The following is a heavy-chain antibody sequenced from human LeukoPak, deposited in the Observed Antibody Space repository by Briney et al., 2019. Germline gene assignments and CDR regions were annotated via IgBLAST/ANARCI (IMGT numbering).Heavy chain of an antibody. V-gene: IGHV4-4*07. CDR3: ATDRYYYMDG. D-gene: IGHD3-10*01. CDR1: GGSISSYY. J-gene: IGHJ6*03. Sequence: SETLSLTCSVSGGSISSYYWTWLRQPVGKGLEWIGRILSSGTTDSNPSLKSRVTMSIDKSKNHLSLNLSSVTAADTAVYYCATDRYYYMDGWGKGPMATVS. CDR2: ILSSGTT.